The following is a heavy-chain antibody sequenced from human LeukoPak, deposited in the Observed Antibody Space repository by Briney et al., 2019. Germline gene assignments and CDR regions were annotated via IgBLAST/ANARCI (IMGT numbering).Heavy chain of an antibody. CDR3: AKDRLFPNDVFDV. CDR2: INGGDGRI. CDR1: RLTFSRYA. D-gene: IGHD2-21*01. J-gene: IGHJ3*01. Sequence: GGSLRLSCAASRLTFSRYAMTWVRQAPGKGLEWVAAINGGDGRIYYAGSVKGRFTISRDNSKNTLYLQMNSLRAEDTARYYCAKDRLFPNDVFDVWGQGTMVTVSS. V-gene: IGHV3-23*01.